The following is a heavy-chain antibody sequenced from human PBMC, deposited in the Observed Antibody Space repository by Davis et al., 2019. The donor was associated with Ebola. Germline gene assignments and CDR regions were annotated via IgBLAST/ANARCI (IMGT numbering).Heavy chain of an antibody. D-gene: IGHD3-3*01. CDR2: IKSKPDGGTT. V-gene: IGHV3-15*05. Sequence: PGGSLRLSCAASGFTFSRTWMTWVRQAPGRGLEWVGRIKSKPDGGTTDYAAPVKGRFTISRDDSKDTVYLQMNSLKTEDTGEYYCTTSSPWSGSCLDHWGHGTLVTVSS. J-gene: IGHJ4*01. CDR1: GFTFSRTW. CDR3: TTSSPWSGSCLDH.